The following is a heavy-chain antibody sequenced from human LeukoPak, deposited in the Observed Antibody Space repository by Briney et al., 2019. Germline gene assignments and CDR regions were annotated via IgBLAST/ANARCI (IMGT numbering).Heavy chain of an antibody. D-gene: IGHD3-16*01. Sequence: SETLSLICAVYGGSFSDYYWNWIRQSPGKGLEWIGEINHSGSTRYNSSLTGRVTISVDTSKNQFSLKLSSVTAADTAVYYCARGVDDAADGADCFDPWGQGTLVTVSS. CDR3: ARGVDDAADGADCFDP. V-gene: IGHV4-34*01. CDR2: INHSGST. CDR1: GGSFSDYY. J-gene: IGHJ5*02.